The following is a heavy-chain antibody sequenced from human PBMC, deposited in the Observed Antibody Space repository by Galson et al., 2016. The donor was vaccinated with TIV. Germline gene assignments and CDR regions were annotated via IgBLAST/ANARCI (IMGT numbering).Heavy chain of an antibody. V-gene: IGHV1-8*02. J-gene: IGHJ6*02. CDR3: ARDAYGAHYYGMDV. Sequence: SVKVSCKASGYNFLSYDINWVRQATGQGLEWMGWINFKSGETVYAQRFQGRVTMTRNLSISTAYMELSSLRFDDAAVYYCARDAYGAHYYGMDVWGQGTTVTVSS. CDR1: GYNFLSYD. CDR2: INFKSGET. D-gene: IGHD4-17*01.